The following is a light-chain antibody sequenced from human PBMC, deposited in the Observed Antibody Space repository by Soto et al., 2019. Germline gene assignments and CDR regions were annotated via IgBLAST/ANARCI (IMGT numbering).Light chain of an antibody. J-gene: IGKJ1*01. V-gene: IGKV3-15*01. Sequence: EIVMTQSPVTLSVSPGERATLSCRASQSVTNSYLAWYQQKPGQAPRLLIFGASTRAAGIPARFSGSGSGTEFTLTISSLQSEDFAVYYCQQYSNWPPGTFGQGTKVDIK. CDR3: QQYSNWPPGT. CDR1: QSVTNSY. CDR2: GAS.